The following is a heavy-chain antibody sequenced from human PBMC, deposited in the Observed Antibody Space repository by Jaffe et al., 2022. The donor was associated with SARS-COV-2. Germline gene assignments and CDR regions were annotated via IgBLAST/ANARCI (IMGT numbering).Heavy chain of an antibody. CDR3: VLGDRYSTGNYGFDY. D-gene: IGHD2-8*02. CDR2: INSDGRRT. Sequence: EVQLVESGGGPVQPGESLRLSCAVSGFTFSDFWMNWVRQAPGKGLVWVSRINSDGRRTDYADSVKGRFTISRDNAKNTLYLQMNSLRVEDTAVYYCVLGDRYSTGNYGFDYWGQGTLVTVSS. J-gene: IGHJ4*02. V-gene: IGHV3-74*01. CDR1: GFTFSDFW.